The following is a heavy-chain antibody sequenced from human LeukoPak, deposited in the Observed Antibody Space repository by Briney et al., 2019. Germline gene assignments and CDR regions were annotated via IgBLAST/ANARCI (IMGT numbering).Heavy chain of an antibody. CDR2: INHSGST. CDR3: ARRDVDGGRYRAYYFDY. V-gene: IGHV4-34*01. D-gene: IGHD3-16*01. J-gene: IGHJ4*02. CDR1: GGSFSGYY. Sequence: SETLSLTCAVYGGSFSGYYWSWIRQPPGKGLEWIGEINHSGSTNYNPSLKSRVTISVDTSKNQFSLKLSSVTAADTAVYYCARRDVDGGRYRAYYFDYWGQGTLVTVSS.